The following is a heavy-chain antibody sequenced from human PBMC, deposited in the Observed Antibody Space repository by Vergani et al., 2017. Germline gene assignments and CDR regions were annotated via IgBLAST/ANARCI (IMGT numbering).Heavy chain of an antibody. CDR2: IFYTGTS. V-gene: IGHV4-39*01. Sequence: QLQLQESGPGLLKPSETLSLTCSVSGTSISGSSDYWGWIRQPPGKGLEWIGSIFYTGTSYYNPSLESRATNSVDTSKNQFSLKLKSVTAADTAVYYCARAISVVPAAKSSWFDPWGQGTLVTVSS. CDR3: ARAISVVPAAKSSWFDP. J-gene: IGHJ5*02. D-gene: IGHD2-2*01. CDR1: GTSISGSSDY.